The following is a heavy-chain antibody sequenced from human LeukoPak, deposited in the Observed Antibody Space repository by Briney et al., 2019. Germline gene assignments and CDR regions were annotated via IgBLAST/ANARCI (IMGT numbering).Heavy chain of an antibody. CDR3: ARLTPVLRFLEWLFLPLDY. J-gene: IGHJ4*02. Sequence: PSETLSLTCTVSGGSISSSSYYWGWIRQPPGKGLEWIGSIYYSGSTYYNPSLKSRVTISVDTSKNQFSLKLSSVTAPDTAVYYCARLTPVLRFLEWLFLPLDYWGQGTLVTVSS. CDR2: IYYSGST. CDR1: GGSISSSSYY. D-gene: IGHD3-3*01. V-gene: IGHV4-39*01.